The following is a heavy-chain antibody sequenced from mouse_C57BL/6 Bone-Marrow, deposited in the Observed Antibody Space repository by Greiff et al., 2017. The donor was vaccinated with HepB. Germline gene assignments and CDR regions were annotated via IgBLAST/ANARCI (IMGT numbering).Heavy chain of an antibody. D-gene: IGHD2-4*01. V-gene: IGHV5-9-1*02. CDR3: TRDRDYDVEFAY. Sequence: EVKLVESGEGLVKPGGSLKLSCAASGFTFSSYAMSWVRQTPEKRLEWVAYISSGGDYIYYADTVKDRFTISSDNARNSLYLQMSSLKSEDTAMYYCTRDRDYDVEFAYWGQGTLVTVSA. CDR1: GFTFSSYA. CDR2: ISSGGDYI. J-gene: IGHJ3*01.